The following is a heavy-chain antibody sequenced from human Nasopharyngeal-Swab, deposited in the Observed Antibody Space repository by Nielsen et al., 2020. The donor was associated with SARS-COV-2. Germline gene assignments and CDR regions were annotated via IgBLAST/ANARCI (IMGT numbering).Heavy chain of an antibody. CDR3: ARVYCSSTSCLYGMDV. J-gene: IGHJ6*02. CDR2: MNPNSGNT. V-gene: IGHV1-8*03. D-gene: IGHD2-2*01. Sequence: ASVTVSCKASGYTFTSYDINWVRQATGQGLEWMGWMNPNSGNTGYAQKFQGRVTITRNTSISTAYMELSSLRSEDTAVYYCARVYCSSTSCLYGMDVWGQGTTVTVSS. CDR1: GYTFTSYD.